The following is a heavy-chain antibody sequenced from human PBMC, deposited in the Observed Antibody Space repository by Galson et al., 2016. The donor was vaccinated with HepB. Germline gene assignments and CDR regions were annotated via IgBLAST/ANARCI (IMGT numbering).Heavy chain of an antibody. J-gene: IGHJ3*01. CDR1: GGSISSGNW. CDR3: ARHIAVSGTRGFDV. CDR2: IYESGTT. V-gene: IGHV4/OR15-8*02. D-gene: IGHD6-19*01. Sequence: SETLYLTCVVSGGSISSGNWWSWVRQPPGKGLEWIGEIYESGTTYYNPSLSSRVTVSMDKSNNRLSLRLESVTAADTAVYFCARHIAVSGTRGFDVWGQGTMVTVSS.